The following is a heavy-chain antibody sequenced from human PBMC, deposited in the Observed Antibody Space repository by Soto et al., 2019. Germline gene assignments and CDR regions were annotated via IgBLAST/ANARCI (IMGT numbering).Heavy chain of an antibody. V-gene: IGHV3-30*03. D-gene: IGHD5-18*01. Sequence: GGSLRLSCAASGFTFSNYGMHWVRQAPGKGLEWVAFITFDGKNNFYADSVKGRFTISRDNSKNTLYLQMNSLRAEDTAVYYCARSGYSYGPFDYWGQGTLVTVSS. J-gene: IGHJ4*02. CDR3: ARSGYSYGPFDY. CDR1: GFTFSNYG. CDR2: ITFDGKNN.